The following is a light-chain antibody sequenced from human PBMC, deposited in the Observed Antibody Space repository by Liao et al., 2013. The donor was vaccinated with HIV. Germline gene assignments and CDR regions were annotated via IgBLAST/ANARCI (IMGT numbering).Light chain of an antibody. CDR1: KVGDKY. J-gene: IGLJ1*01. V-gene: IGLV3-1*01. CDR3: QVWDSSSDPNYV. CDR2: ANT. Sequence: SYELTQPPSVSVSPGQTASITCSGDKVGDKYISWYQQKPGQSPEVVIYANTKRPSGIPERFSGSNSGNTATLTISATQATDEADYHCQVWDSSSDPNYVFGTGTKVTVL.